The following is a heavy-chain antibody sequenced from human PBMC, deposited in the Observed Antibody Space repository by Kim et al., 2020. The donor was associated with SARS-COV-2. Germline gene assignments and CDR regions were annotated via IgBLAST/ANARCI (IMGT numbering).Heavy chain of an antibody. CDR2: ITTGSRNT. CDR3: ARLTGYSYCGPGHCFYYYYYGMDV. CDR1: GFTFSDYH. Sequence: GGSLRLSCAASGFTFSDYHMTWIRQAPGKGLEWVSYITTGSRNTNSADSVKGRFTISRDNANNSLHLQMNSLRADDTAVYYCARLTGYSYCGPGHCFYYYYYGMDVWGQGTTVTVSS. D-gene: IGHD2-21*01. V-gene: IGHV3-11*03. J-gene: IGHJ6*02.